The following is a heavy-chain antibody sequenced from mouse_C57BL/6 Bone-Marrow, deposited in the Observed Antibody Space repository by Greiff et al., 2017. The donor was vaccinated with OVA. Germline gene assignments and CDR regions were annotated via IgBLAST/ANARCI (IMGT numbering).Heavy chain of an antibody. CDR2: IYPRSGNT. CDR1: GYTFTSYG. J-gene: IGHJ3*01. V-gene: IGHV1-81*01. D-gene: IGHD2-3*01. Sequence: QVQLKQSGAELARPGASVKLSCKASGYTFTSYGISWVKQRTGQGLEWIGEIYPRSGNTYYNEKFKGKATLTADKSSSTAYMELRSLTSEDSAVYFCARSGGYYVLFAYWGQGTLVTVSA. CDR3: ARSGGYYVLFAY.